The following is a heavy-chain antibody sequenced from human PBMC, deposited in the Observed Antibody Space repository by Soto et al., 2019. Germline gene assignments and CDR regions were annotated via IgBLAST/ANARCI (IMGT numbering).Heavy chain of an antibody. J-gene: IGHJ6*02. CDR2: INPNSGGT. V-gene: IGHV1-2*02. D-gene: IGHD2-15*01. CDR1: GYTFTGYY. Sequence: ASVKVSSKASGYTFTGYYMHWVRQAPGQGLEWMGWINPNSGGTNYAQKFQGRVTMTRDTSISTAYMELSRLRSVDTAVYYCVRVCSGVSCYSARHYYGMDVWGQGTTVTVS. CDR3: VRVCSGVSCYSARHYYGMDV.